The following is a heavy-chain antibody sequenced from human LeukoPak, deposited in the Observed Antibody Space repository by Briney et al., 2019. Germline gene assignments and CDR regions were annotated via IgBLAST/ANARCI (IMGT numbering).Heavy chain of an antibody. D-gene: IGHD4-23*01. V-gene: IGHV3-23*03. Sequence: GGSLRLSCAASGFTFNNYAMSWVRQVPGKGLEWVSVIYRGGNTYYADSVKGRFSISRDNSKNTVYLQMNSLRAEDTAVYYCATFSYAGNAGGSAGSWGQGTLVTVSS. CDR3: ATFSYAGNAGGSAGS. J-gene: IGHJ5*02. CDR2: IYRGGNT. CDR1: GFTFNNYA.